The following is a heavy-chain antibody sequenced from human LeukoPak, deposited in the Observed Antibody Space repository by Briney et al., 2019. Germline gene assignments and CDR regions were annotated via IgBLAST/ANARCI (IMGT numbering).Heavy chain of an antibody. CDR3: ARGVSSYYDFWSGYYSSLSNYHYYGMDV. D-gene: IGHD3-3*01. CDR2: MNPNSGNT. J-gene: IGHJ6*02. V-gene: IGHV1-8*01. CDR1: GYTFTSYD. Sequence: ASVKVSCKASGYTFTSYDINWVRQATGQGFEWMGWMNPNSGNTGYAQKFQGRVTMTRNTSISTAYMELSSLRSEDTAVYYCARGVSSYYDFWSGYYSSLSNYHYYGMDVWGQGTTVTVSS.